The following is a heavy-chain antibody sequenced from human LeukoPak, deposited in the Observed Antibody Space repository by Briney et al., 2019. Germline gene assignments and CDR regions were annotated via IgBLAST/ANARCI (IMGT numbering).Heavy chain of an antibody. CDR3: ASGGRRSLSLRNYGFGY. CDR1: GGSMSSGGYY. V-gene: IGHV4-61*08. D-gene: IGHD3-16*01. Sequence: PSETLSLTCTVSGGSMSSGGYYWNWIRQPPGKGLEWIGHIYHSGSTYYNPSLKSRVTISVDTSKNQFSLRLSSVTAADTAVYYCASGGRRSLSLRNYGFGYWGQGTLVTVSS. J-gene: IGHJ4*02. CDR2: IYHSGST.